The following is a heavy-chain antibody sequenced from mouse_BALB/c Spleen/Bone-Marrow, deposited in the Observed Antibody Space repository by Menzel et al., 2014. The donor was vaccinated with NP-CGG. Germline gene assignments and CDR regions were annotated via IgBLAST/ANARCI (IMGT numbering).Heavy chain of an antibody. J-gene: IGHJ3*01. V-gene: IGHV1-74*04. CDR3: AREEITTVVAPAH. D-gene: IGHD1-1*01. Sequence: SGAELVRPGGSVKLSCKASGYSFSSYWMNWVKQRPGQGLEWIGMIHPSDSETRLNQIFKDKATLTVDKSSSTAYMQLSSLTSEDSAVYYCAREEITTVVAPAHWGQGTLVTVSA. CDR2: IHPSDSET. CDR1: GYSFSSYW.